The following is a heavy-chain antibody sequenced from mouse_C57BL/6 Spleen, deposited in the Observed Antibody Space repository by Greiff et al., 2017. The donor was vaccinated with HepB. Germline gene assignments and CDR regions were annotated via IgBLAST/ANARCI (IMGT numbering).Heavy chain of an antibody. Sequence: VQLQQSGAELVRPGSSVKLSCKASGYTFTSYWMHWVKQRPIQGLEWIGNIDPSDSETHYNQKFKDKATLTVDKSSSTAYMQLSSLTSEDSAVYYCARQDYYGLDYWGQGTTLTVSS. CDR2: IDPSDSET. D-gene: IGHD1-2*01. CDR1: GYTFTSYW. CDR3: ARQDYYGLDY. J-gene: IGHJ2*01. V-gene: IGHV1-52*01.